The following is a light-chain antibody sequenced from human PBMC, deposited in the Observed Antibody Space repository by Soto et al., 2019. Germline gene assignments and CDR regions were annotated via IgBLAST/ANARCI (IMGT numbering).Light chain of an antibody. CDR2: EVN. CDR1: TSDVGGYNY. V-gene: IGLV2-8*01. CDR3: SSYGGSNNYVV. Sequence: QPVLTQPPSASGSPGQSVTISCTGTTSDVGGYNYVSWYQQHPGKAPKLMIYEVNKRPSGVPDRFSGSKSGTTASLTVSGLQAEDEADYYCSSYGGSNNYVVFGGGTKVTVL. J-gene: IGLJ2*01.